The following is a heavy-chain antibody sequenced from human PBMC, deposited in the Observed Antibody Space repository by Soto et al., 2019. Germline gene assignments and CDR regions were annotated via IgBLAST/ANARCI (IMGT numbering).Heavy chain of an antibody. CDR2: IYYSGST. J-gene: IGHJ4*02. CDR3: ARALNKPHFDY. V-gene: IGHV4-31*03. CDR1: GGSISSGGYY. Sequence: PSETLSLTCTVSGGSISSGGYYWSWIRQHPGEGLEWIGYIYYSGSTYYNPSLKSRVTISVDTSKNQFSLKPSSVTAADTAVYYCARALNKPHFDYWGQGTLVTVSS.